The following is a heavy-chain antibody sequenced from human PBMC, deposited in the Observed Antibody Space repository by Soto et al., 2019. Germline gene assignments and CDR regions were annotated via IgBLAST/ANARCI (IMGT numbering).Heavy chain of an antibody. Sequence: GGSLRLSCAASGFTFSSYGMHWVRQAPGKGLEWVAVISYDGSNKYYADSVKGRFTISRDNSKNTLYLQMNSLRAEDTAVYYCAKAALSSGQAGFDYWGQGTLVTVSS. CDR2: ISYDGSNK. CDR1: GFTFSSYG. J-gene: IGHJ4*02. D-gene: IGHD3-22*01. CDR3: AKAALSSGQAGFDY. V-gene: IGHV3-30*18.